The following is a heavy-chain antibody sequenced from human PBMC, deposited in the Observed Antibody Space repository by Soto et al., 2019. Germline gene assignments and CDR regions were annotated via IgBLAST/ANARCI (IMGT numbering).Heavy chain of an antibody. CDR2: IWYDGSNK. CDR1: GFTFSRYG. V-gene: IGHV3-33*01. J-gene: IGHJ4*02. D-gene: IGHD6-13*01. Sequence: HPGGSLRLSCAASGFTFSRYGMHWVRQAPGKGLEWVAIIWYDGSNKYYADSVKGRFTISRDNSKNTLYLQMNSLRAEDTAMYYCATHSSNYYVGDYWGQGTLVTVSS. CDR3: ATHSSNYYVGDY.